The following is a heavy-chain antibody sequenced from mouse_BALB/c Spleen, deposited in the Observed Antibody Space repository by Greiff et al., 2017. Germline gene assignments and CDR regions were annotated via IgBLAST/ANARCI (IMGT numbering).Heavy chain of an antibody. D-gene: IGHD2-1*01. J-gene: IGHJ4*01. Sequence: VNVVESGPGLVAPSQSLSITCTVSGFSLTGYGVNWVRQPPGKGLEWLGMIWGDGSTDYNSALKSRLSISKDNSKSQVFLKMNSLQTDDTARYYCARDDGNSHYYAMDYWGQGTSVTVSS. V-gene: IGHV2-6-7*01. CDR3: ARDDGNSHYYAMDY. CDR1: GFSLTGYG. CDR2: IWGDGST.